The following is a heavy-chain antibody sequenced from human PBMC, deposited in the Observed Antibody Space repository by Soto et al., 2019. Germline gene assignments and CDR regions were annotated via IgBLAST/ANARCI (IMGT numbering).Heavy chain of an antibody. D-gene: IGHD6-19*01. Sequence: QVQLVESGGGVVQPGRSLRLSCAASGFTFSSYGIHWVRQAPGKGLEWVAVIWYDGSYKYYADSVKGRSTISRDNSKHTLYLQMNSLRADDTAVYYCAREGSSVAGALDLRGRGTLVTVSS. CDR3: AREGSSVAGALDL. J-gene: IGHJ2*01. CDR2: IWYDGSYK. V-gene: IGHV3-33*01. CDR1: GFTFSSYG.